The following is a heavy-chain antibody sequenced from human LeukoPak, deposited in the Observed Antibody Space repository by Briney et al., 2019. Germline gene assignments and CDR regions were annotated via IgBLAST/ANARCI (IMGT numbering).Heavy chain of an antibody. V-gene: IGHV1-2*02. Sequence: GASVKVSCKASGYTFTAYYIHWVRQAPGQGLEWMGWISPNSGGTDYAQKFQGRVTMTRDTSISTVYVELSSLTADDTAVYYCAIQPWGSGNNWYFDLWGRGTLVTVSS. D-gene: IGHD7-27*01. CDR2: ISPNSGGT. J-gene: IGHJ2*01. CDR3: AIQPWGSGNNWYFDL. CDR1: GYTFTAYY.